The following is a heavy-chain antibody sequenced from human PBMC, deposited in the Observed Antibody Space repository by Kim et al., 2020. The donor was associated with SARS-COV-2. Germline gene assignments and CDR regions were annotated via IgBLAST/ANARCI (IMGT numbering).Heavy chain of an antibody. CDR3: ASTPDYYDSSGYHQTHFDY. CDR2: IYYSGST. V-gene: IGHV4-39*01. CDR1: GGSISSSSYY. D-gene: IGHD3-22*01. Sequence: SETLSLTCTVSGGSISSSSYYWGWIRQPPGKGLEWIGSIYYSGSTYYNPSLKSRVTISVDTSKNQFSLKLSSVTAADTAVYYCASTPDYYDSSGYHQTHFDYWGQGTLVTVSS. J-gene: IGHJ4*02.